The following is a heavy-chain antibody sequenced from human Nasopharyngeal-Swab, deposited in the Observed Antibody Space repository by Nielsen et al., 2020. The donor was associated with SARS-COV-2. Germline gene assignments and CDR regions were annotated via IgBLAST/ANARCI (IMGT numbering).Heavy chain of an antibody. V-gene: IGHV3-53*01. CDR1: GFTVTSNY. Sequence: LKISCAASGFTVTSNYMSWVRQAPGKGLEWVSVIYSGGSTYYADSVKGRFTISRDNSKNTLYLQMNSLRAEDTAVYYCARVVTMINYYYYGMDVWGQGTTVTVSS. D-gene: IGHD3-22*01. J-gene: IGHJ6*02. CDR3: ARVVTMINYYYYGMDV. CDR2: IYSGGST.